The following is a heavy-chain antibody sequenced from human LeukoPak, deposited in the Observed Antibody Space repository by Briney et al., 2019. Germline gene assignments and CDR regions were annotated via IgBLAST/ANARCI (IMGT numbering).Heavy chain of an antibody. CDR3: AKDIRTMIVRSYFDY. CDR1: GFTFDDYA. J-gene: IGHJ4*02. CDR2: ISWNSGSI. V-gene: IGHV3-9*01. D-gene: IGHD3-22*01. Sequence: GRSLRLSCAASGFTFDDYAMHWVRQAPGKGLEWVSGISWNSGSIGYADSVKGRFTISRDNAKNSLYLQMNSLRAEDTALYYCAKDIRTMIVRSYFDYWGQGTLVTVSS.